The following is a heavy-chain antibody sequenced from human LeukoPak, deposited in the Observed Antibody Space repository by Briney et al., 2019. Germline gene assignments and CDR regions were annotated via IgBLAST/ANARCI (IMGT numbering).Heavy chain of an antibody. V-gene: IGHV3-7*01. D-gene: IGHD6-19*01. CDR2: IKKDGSEK. Sequence: GGSLRLYCAASGFTFSNSWMSWVCQGPGKGLEWVANIKKDGSEKYYVDSVKGRFTISRDNAKNSLYLQMNSLRVDDTAVYYCEGSAVYWREGSLVTVSS. CDR1: GFTFSNSW. J-gene: IGHJ4*02. CDR3: EGSAVY.